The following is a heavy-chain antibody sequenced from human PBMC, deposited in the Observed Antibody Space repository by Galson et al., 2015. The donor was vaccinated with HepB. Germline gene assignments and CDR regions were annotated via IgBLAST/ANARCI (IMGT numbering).Heavy chain of an antibody. D-gene: IGHD4-17*01. J-gene: IGHJ3*02. CDR3: ARGNLRSDAFDI. V-gene: IGHV4-38-2*01. CDR1: GYSISSGYY. CDR2: IYHSGST. Sequence: ETLSLTCAVSGYSISSGYYWGWIRQPPGKGLEWIGSIYHSGSTYYNPSLKSRVTISVDTSKNQFSLKLSSVTAADTAVYYCARGNLRSDAFDIWGQGTMVTVSS.